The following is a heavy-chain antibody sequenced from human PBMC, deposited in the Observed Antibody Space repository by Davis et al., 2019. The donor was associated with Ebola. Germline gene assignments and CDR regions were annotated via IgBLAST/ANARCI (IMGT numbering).Heavy chain of an antibody. CDR1: GYTFTSYG. V-gene: IGHV1-18*04. CDR3: ARSYRPGRLQQDFDY. CDR2: ISAYNGNT. Sequence: ASVKVSCKASGYTFTSYGISWVRQAPGQGLEWMGWISAYNGNTNYAQKLQGRVTMTTDTSTSTAYMELRSLRSDDTAVYYCARSYRPGRLQQDFDYWGQGTLVTVSS. J-gene: IGHJ4*02. D-gene: IGHD4-11*01.